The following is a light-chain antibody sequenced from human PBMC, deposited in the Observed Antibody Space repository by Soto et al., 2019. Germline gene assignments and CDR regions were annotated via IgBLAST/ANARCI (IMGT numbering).Light chain of an antibody. V-gene: IGKV4-1*01. CDR3: QYYYGTPT. Sequence: DIVVTQSTNSLAVSLGERATINCKSSQNALYSTNNTNFVAWYQQRPGQPPKLLIYWASTRKSGVPDRFRGSGSGSDFTLTITILQPEDEAIYCCQYYYGTPTVGQGTNVEIK. CDR2: WAS. CDR1: QNALYSTNNTNF. J-gene: IGKJ1*01.